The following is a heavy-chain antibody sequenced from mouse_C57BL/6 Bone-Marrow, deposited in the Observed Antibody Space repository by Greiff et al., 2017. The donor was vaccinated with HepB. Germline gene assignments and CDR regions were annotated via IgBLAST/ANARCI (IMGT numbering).Heavy chain of an antibody. CDR3: ARHGYLDY. V-gene: IGHV5-12*01. CDR1: GFTFSDYY. CDR2: ISNGGGST. Sequence: EVMLVESGGGLVQPGGSLKLSCAASGFTFSDYYMYWVRQTPEKRLEWVAYISNGGGSTYYPDTVKGRFTISRDNAKNTLYLQMSRLKSEDTAMYYCARHGYLDYWGQGTTLTVSS. J-gene: IGHJ2*01.